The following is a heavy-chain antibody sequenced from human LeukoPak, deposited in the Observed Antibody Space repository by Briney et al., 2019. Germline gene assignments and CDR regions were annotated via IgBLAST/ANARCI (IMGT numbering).Heavy chain of an antibody. J-gene: IGHJ4*02. Sequence: GGSLRLSCAGTGFILSNSYMSWVRQAPGKGLEWVSLMYVDGGTYYADSVKGRFIISRDNSRNSLFLQMNSLRAEDTAVYYCARDRAAADLDYWGQGTLVTVSS. CDR1: GFILSNSY. CDR2: MYVDGGT. CDR3: ARDRAAADLDY. D-gene: IGHD6-13*01. V-gene: IGHV3-66*01.